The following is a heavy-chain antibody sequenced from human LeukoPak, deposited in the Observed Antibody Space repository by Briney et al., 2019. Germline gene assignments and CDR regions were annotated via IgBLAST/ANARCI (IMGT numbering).Heavy chain of an antibody. V-gene: IGHV4-34*01. Sequence: SETLSLTCAVYGGSFSGYYWSWIRQPPGKGLEWIGEINHSGSTNYNPSPKSRVTISVDTSKNQFSLKLSSVTAADTAVYYCARGTHYDFWSGYPDYYYYYMDVWGKGTTVTVSS. CDR1: GGSFSGYY. CDR3: ARGTHYDFWSGYPDYYYYYMDV. J-gene: IGHJ6*03. CDR2: INHSGST. D-gene: IGHD3-3*01.